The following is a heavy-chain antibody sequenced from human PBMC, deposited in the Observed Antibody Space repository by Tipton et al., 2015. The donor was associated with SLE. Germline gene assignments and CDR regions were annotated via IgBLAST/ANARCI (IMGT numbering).Heavy chain of an antibody. CDR1: GGSISSSSNY. CDR2: VYYSGNT. CDR3: ASVPKRGSTWHAEYFQH. V-gene: IGHV4-39*07. Sequence: GLVKPSETLSLTCTVSGGSISSSSNYWGWIRQPPGKGLEWIGSVYYSGNTHYNPSLKSRVTISVDTSKNQFSLKLTSVTSADTAVYYCASVPKRGSTWHAEYFQHWGPGTLVTVSS. J-gene: IGHJ1*01. D-gene: IGHD6-13*01.